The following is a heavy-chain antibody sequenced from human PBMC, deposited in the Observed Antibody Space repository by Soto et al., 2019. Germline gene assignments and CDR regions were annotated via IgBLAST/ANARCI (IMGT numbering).Heavy chain of an antibody. CDR1: GGTFSDYA. D-gene: IGHD6-13*01. CDR3: ARGRGIGFSSTWNIYWYYNMDV. J-gene: IGHJ6*02. CDR2: IIPMFATT. V-gene: IGHV1-69*01. Sequence: QVQLVQSGAEVRKSGSSVKVSCKAAGGTFSDYALSWVRQAPGQGLEWVGGIIPMFATTNYAQKFQGRVTITADDSATPAHMELSSLKSEDTAVYYCARGRGIGFSSTWNIYWYYNMDVWGQGTTVTVSS.